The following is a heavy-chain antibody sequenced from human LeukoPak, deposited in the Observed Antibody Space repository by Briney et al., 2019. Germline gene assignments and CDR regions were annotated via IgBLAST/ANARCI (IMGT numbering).Heavy chain of an antibody. J-gene: IGHJ4*02. CDR3: ARRYCSNGACFGFTLDY. CDR1: GFTFSSHD. D-gene: IGHD2-8*01. V-gene: IGHV3-23*01. Sequence: AGSLRLSCAASGFTFSSHDMRWVRQAPGEGLEWVSGISGSGDDTYYPDSVKGRFTISRDNSKNTLYLEMTSLRAEDTAMYYCARRYCSNGACFGFTLDYWGQGTLVTVSS. CDR2: ISGSGDDT.